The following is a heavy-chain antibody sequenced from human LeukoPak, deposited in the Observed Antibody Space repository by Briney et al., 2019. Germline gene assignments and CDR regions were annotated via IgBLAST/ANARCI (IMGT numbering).Heavy chain of an antibody. CDR1: GGTFSSYA. CDR2: IIPIFGTA. V-gene: IGHV1-69*01. Sequence: AASVKVSCKASGGTFSSYAISWVRQAPGQGLEWMGGIIPIFGTANYAQKFQGRVTITADESTSTAYMELSSLRSEDTAVYYCASWDCSSTSCYRHRSIADYYYGMDVWGKGTTVTVSS. CDR3: ASWDCSSTSCYRHRSIADYYYGMDV. J-gene: IGHJ6*04. D-gene: IGHD2-2*01.